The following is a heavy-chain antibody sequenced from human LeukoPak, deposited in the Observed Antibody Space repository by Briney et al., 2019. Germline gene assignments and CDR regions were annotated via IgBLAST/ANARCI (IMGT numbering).Heavy chain of an antibody. D-gene: IGHD3-10*01. V-gene: IGHV1-18*04. J-gene: IGHJ4*02. CDR1: GYTCTSYG. CDR2: ISAYNGNT. Sequence: ASVKVSCKASGYTCTSYGISWVRQAPGQGLEWMGWISAYNGNTNYAQKLQGRVTMTTDTSTSTAYMELRSLRSDDTAVYYCARVITMVRGVIAVVTAIHPPDYWGQGTLVTVSS. CDR3: ARVITMVRGVIAVVTAIHPPDY.